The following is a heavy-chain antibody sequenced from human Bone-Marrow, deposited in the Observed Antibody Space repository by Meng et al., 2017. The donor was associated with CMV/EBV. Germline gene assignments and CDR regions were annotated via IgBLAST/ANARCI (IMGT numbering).Heavy chain of an antibody. CDR3: ARDVKVPSSANINWFDP. J-gene: IGHJ5*02. CDR1: DDY. Sequence: DDYMGGIRQAAGQGLERVAYISRRGSSDSTLYYADYVKGGFIISRDNAKKSLYLEMMSLRVEDTAAYYCARDVKVPSSANINWFDPWGQGTLVTVSS. V-gene: IGHV3-11*01. CDR2: ISRRGSSDSTL. D-gene: IGHD1-26*01.